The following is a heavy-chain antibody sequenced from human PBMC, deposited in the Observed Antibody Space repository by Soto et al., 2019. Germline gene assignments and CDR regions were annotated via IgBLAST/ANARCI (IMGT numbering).Heavy chain of an antibody. V-gene: IGHV3-30*03. CDR3: ARPPVGMTMKLVAFDI. CDR1: GVSFRSYA. J-gene: IGHJ3*02. D-gene: IGHD3-22*01. Sequence: LVESGGGVVQPGRSLRLSCEASGVSFRSYAIHCVLQVPGKGPEWVAVISHDGSSDYHADSVKGRFTISRDNLRNTLYLQMDSLRVEDTGIYHCARPPVGMTMKLVAFDIWGQRTKVTVSS. CDR2: ISHDGSSD.